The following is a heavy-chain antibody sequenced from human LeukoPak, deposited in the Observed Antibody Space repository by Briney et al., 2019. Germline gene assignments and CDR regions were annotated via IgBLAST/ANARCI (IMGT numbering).Heavy chain of an antibody. D-gene: IGHD2-8*01. V-gene: IGHV3-21*01. CDR3: AKGGRGNGEVY. CDR1: GFTLSGFS. CDR2: VSTSSTYV. Sequence: PGGSLRLSCAASGFTLSGFSMNWVRQAPGKGLEWVSSVSTSSTYVYYADSVKGRFTISRDNAKSSLFLQMNDLRAEDTAVYYCAKGGRGNGEVYWGQGTLVTVSS. J-gene: IGHJ4*02.